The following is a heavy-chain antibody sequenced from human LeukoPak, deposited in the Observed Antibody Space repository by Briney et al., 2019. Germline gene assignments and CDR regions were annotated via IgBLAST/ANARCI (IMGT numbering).Heavy chain of an antibody. V-gene: IGHV3-11*01. Sequence: GGSLRLSCAASGFTFSDYYMGWIRQAPGKGLEWLSYISGSGSTIYSADSTKGRITVSRDNAKNSLYLQMNSLRAEDTAVYYCARRDSRYYFDYWGQGTLVTVSS. D-gene: IGHD3-22*01. CDR2: ISGSGSTI. CDR3: ARRDSRYYFDY. J-gene: IGHJ4*02. CDR1: GFTFSDYY.